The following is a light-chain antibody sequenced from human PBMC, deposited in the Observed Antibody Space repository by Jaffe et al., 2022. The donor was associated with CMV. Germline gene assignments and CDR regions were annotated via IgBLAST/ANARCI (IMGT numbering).Light chain of an antibody. J-gene: IGLJ1*01. CDR3: QVWDNSSDV. CDR2: YNS. Sequence: SYVLTQPPSVSVAPGKTARITCGGDNIGSKSVHWYQQKPGQAPVLVIYYNSDRPSEIPERFSGSNSGNTATLTISRVEAGDEADYYCQVWDNSSDVFGTGTKVTVL. CDR1: NIGSKS. V-gene: IGLV3-21*04.